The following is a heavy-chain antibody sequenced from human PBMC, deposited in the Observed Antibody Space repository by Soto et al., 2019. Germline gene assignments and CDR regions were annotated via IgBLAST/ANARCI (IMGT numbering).Heavy chain of an antibody. D-gene: IGHD6-13*01. V-gene: IGHV1-2*02. Sequence: ASVKVSCKASGYTFTGYYMHWVRQAPGQGLEWMGWINPNSGGTNYAQKFQGRVTMTRDTSISTAYMELSRLRSDDTAVYYCARVRTGGLAAAGPDYWGQGTLVTVSS. CDR2: INPNSGGT. J-gene: IGHJ4*02. CDR1: GYTFTGYY. CDR3: ARVRTGGLAAAGPDY.